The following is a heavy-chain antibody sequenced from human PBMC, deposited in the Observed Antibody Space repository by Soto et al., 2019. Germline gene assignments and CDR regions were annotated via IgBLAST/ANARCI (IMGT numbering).Heavy chain of an antibody. CDR2: IYPGDSDT. V-gene: IGHV5-51*01. J-gene: IGHJ6*02. Sequence: GESLKISCQGSGYTFTNYWIGWVRQMPGKGLEWMGIIYPGDSDTKYNPSFQGQVTISADKSITTTYLQWSSLKASDTAIYYCAASIFYYGMDAWGQGTTVTVSS. CDR3: AASIFYYGMDA. CDR1: GYTFTNYW.